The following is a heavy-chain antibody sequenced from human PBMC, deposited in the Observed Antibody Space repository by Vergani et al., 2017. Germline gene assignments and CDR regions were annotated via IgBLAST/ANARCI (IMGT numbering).Heavy chain of an antibody. D-gene: IGHD3-9*01. Sequence: VQLQESGPGLLKPSETLSLTCSVSGASISSYFWSWIRQPAGKGLEWLGRVHTDGTAYYNPSLRTRVRLSADLSQSQFSLKMTSLTAADTAVYYCARRSGIVYDIFSCTQYFFDFWGQGTLVTVSS. CDR2: VHTDGTA. CDR1: GASISSYF. CDR3: ARRSGIVYDIFSCTQYFFDF. J-gene: IGHJ4*02. V-gene: IGHV4-4*07.